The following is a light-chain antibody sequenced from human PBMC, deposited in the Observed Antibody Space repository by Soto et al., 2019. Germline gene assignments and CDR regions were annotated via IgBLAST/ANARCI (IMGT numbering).Light chain of an antibody. CDR3: QQYGSSPST. J-gene: IGKJ5*01. CDR2: GAS. Sequence: VGWTESPGTLSLSPGETATLPCRASQSVSSSYLAWYQQKPGQAPRLLIYGASSRATGIPDRFSGSGSGTDFTLTISRLEPEDFAVYYCQQYGSSPSTFGQGTRLEIK. V-gene: IGKV3-20*01. CDR1: QSVSSSY.